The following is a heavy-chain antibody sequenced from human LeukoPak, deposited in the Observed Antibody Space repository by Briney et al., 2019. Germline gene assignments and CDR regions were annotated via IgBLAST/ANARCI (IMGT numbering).Heavy chain of an antibody. Sequence: ASVKVSCKASGYTFTSYDINWVRQATGQGLEWMGWMNPNSGNTGCAQKFQGRVTMTRNTSISTAYMELSSLRSEDTAVYYCASAYCGGDCYPNYGMDVWGQGTTVTVSS. D-gene: IGHD2-21*02. CDR1: GYTFTSYD. CDR2: MNPNSGNT. CDR3: ASAYCGGDCYPNYGMDV. V-gene: IGHV1-8*01. J-gene: IGHJ6*02.